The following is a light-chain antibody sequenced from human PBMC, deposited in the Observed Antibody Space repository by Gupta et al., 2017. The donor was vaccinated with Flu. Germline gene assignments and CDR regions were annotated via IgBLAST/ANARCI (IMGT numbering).Light chain of an antibody. Sequence: DIQLTQSPSTLSASVGDRVTIPCRASQSMSSWLAWYQQKPGKAPKLLIYKASSLESGVPSRFSGSGSGTEFTLTISSLQPDDFATYYCQQYNSIRTFGQGTKVEIK. CDR1: QSMSSW. V-gene: IGKV1-5*03. CDR3: QQYNSIRT. CDR2: KAS. J-gene: IGKJ1*01.